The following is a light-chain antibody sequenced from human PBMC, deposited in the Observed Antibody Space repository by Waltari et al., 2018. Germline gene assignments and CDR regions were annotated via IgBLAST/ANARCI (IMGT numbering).Light chain of an antibody. V-gene: IGLV3-19*01. CDR3: TSRDISGDVV. Sequence: SSELTQDPAVSVALGQTVRFTCQGDSLRLYYGRWSRQKPVQAPELVIYGKNNRPSGIPDRFSASSSGNTASLTITGAQAEDEADYYCTSRDISGDVVFGGGTKLTVL. CDR2: GKN. CDR1: SLRLYY. J-gene: IGLJ3*02.